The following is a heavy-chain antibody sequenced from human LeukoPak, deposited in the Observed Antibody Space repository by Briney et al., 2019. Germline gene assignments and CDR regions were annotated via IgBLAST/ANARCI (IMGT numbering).Heavy chain of an antibody. Sequence: ASVKVSCKASGYTFTSYDINWVRQATGQGLEWMGWMNPNSGNTGYAQKFQGRVTMTRNTSISTAYMELSSLRSEDTAVYYCARGDMRFGELLFRNWFDPWGQGTLVTVSS. CDR2: MNPNSGNT. CDR3: ARGDMRFGELLFRNWFDP. J-gene: IGHJ5*02. V-gene: IGHV1-8*01. D-gene: IGHD3-10*01. CDR1: GYTFTSYD.